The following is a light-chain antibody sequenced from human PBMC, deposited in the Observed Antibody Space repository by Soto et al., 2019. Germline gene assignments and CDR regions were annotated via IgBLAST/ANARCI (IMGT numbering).Light chain of an antibody. J-gene: IGLJ2*01. CDR3: SSYTSSSTVV. Sequence: QSALTQPASVSGSPGQSITISCTGTSSDVGGYEDVSWYQQHPGTAPKLVIYDVSNRPSGVSNRFSGSKSGNTASLTISGRQAEDEADYYCSSYTSSSTVVFGGGTKLTVL. CDR2: DVS. CDR1: SSDVGGYED. V-gene: IGLV2-14*01.